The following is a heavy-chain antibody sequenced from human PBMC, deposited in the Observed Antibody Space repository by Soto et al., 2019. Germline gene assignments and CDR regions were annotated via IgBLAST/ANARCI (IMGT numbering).Heavy chain of an antibody. CDR2: IDPSDSYT. CDR3: ARLAMATRRGYYGMDV. D-gene: IGHD5-12*01. CDR1: GYSFTSYW. J-gene: IGHJ6*02. V-gene: IGHV5-10-1*01. Sequence: EVQLVQSGAEVKKPGESLRISCKGSGYSFTSYWISWVRQMPGKGLEWMGRIDPSDSYTNYSPSFQGHVTISADKSIXTXXXXCSXXXAXXTAMYYCARLAMATRRGYYGMDVWGQGTTVTVSS.